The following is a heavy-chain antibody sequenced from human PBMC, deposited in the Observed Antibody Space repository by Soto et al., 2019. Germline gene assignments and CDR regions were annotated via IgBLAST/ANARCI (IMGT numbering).Heavy chain of an antibody. CDR3: AKATWGPSAYCGGDCYISVYFDY. Sequence: GGSLRLSCAASGFTFSSYAMSWVRQAPGKGLEWVSAISGSGGSTYYADSVKGRFTISRVNSKNTLYLQMNSLRAEDTAVYYCAKATWGPSAYCGGDCYISVYFDYWGQGTLVTVSS. V-gene: IGHV3-23*01. J-gene: IGHJ4*02. D-gene: IGHD2-21*02. CDR1: GFTFSSYA. CDR2: ISGSGGST.